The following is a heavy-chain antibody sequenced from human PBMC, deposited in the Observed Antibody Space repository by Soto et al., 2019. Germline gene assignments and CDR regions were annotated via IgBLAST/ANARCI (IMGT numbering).Heavy chain of an antibody. V-gene: IGHV6-1*01. J-gene: IGHJ4*02. CDR3: ARGIAAAGRWLGEGFGY. CDR1: GDSVSSNSAA. CDR2: TYYRSKWYN. Sequence: QVQLQQSGPGLVKPSQTLSLTCAISGDSVSSNSAAWNWIRQSPSRGLEWLGRTYYRSKWYNDYAVSVKSRITINPDTSKNQFSLQLNSVTPEDTAVYYCARGIAAAGRWLGEGFGYWGPGTLVTVSS. D-gene: IGHD6-13*01.